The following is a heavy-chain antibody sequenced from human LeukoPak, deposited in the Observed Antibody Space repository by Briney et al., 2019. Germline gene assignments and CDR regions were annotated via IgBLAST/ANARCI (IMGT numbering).Heavy chain of an antibody. J-gene: IGHJ4*02. CDR3: AAGSSWYFRFDY. CDR2: ISYDGSNK. Sequence: GGFLRLSCAASGFTFSSYAMHWVRQAPGKGLEWVAVISYDGSNKYYADSVKGRFTISRDNSKNTLYLQMNSLRAEDTAVYYCAAGSSWYFRFDYWGQGTLVTVSS. V-gene: IGHV3-30-3*01. CDR1: GFTFSSYA. D-gene: IGHD6-13*01.